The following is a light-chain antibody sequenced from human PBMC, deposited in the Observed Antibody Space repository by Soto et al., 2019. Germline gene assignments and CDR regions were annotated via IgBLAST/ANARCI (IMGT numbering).Light chain of an antibody. CDR1: QDIDNY. Sequence: AIRMTQSPSSFSASTGDRVTITCRASQDIDNYLAWYQQRPGKAPKLLIYAASTLLRGVPSRFSGSGSGTDFTLTITYLQSEDFATYYCQQYYEYPITFGPGTKLNI. V-gene: IGKV1-8*01. CDR3: QQYYEYPIT. J-gene: IGKJ3*01. CDR2: AAS.